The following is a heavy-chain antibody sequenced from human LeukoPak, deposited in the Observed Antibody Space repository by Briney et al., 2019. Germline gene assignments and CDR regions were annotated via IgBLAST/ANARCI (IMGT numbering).Heavy chain of an antibody. CDR1: GFTFSDYY. CDR3: ARDFIHRSGEANY. CDR2: ISSSSSST. Sequence: PGESLRLSCVASGFTFSDYYMSWIRQAPGKGLEWISYISSSSSSTNYADSVKGRFTISRDNPKNSLYLLMNSLRAEDTAMYYCARDFIHRSGEANYWGQGTLVTVSS. V-gene: IGHV3-11*05. J-gene: IGHJ4*02. D-gene: IGHD3-22*01.